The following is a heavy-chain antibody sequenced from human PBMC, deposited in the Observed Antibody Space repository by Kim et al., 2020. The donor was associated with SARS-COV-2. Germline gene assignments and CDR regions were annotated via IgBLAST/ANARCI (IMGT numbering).Heavy chain of an antibody. CDR3: ARDSSGWYLDY. J-gene: IGHJ4*02. CDR2: K. D-gene: IGHD6-19*01. V-gene: IGHV3-30*01. Sequence: KCYAESVKGRFTISRDNSKNTLYLQMNSLRAEDTAVYYCARDSSGWYLDYWGQGTLVTVSS.